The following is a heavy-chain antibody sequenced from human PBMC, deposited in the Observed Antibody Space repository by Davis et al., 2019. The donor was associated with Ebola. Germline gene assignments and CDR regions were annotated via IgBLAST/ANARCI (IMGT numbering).Heavy chain of an antibody. J-gene: IGHJ4*02. D-gene: IGHD3-3*01. CDR2: INSDGSST. CDR1: GFTFSSYW. Sequence: GESLKISCAASGFTFSSYWMHWVRQAPGKGLVWVSRINSDGSSTSYADSVKGRFTISRDNAKNTLYLQMNSLRAEDTAVYYCASDRRPYYDFWSGYPLWYFDYWGQGTLVTVSS. V-gene: IGHV3-74*01. CDR3: ASDRRPYYDFWSGYPLWYFDY.